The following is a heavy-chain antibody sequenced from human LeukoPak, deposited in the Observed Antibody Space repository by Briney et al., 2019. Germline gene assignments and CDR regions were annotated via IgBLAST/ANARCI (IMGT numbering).Heavy chain of an antibody. CDR3: AKDPTRYSSGGHPTPFDY. D-gene: IGHD6-19*01. CDR2: ISGSGGST. V-gene: IGHV3-23*01. Sequence: GGSLRLSCAASGFTFSSYAMSWVRQAPGKGLEWVSAISGSGGSTYYADSVKGRFTISRDNSKNTLYLQMNSLRAEDTAVYYCAKDPTRYSSGGHPTPFDYWGQGTLVTVSS. CDR1: GFTFSSYA. J-gene: IGHJ4*02.